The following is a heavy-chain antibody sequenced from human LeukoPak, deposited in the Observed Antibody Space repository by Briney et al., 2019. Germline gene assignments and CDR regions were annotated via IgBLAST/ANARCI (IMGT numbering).Heavy chain of an antibody. V-gene: IGHV3-48*02. J-gene: IGHJ6*04. CDR2: ISYNCSTI. CDR1: GFIFSSYG. D-gene: IGHD3-10*02. CDR3: AELGITMIGGV. Sequence: GGSLRLSCAASGFIFSSYGMNWARQAPGKGLEWVSYISYNCSTIYYADSVKGRFTIYRDNDKNSLYLKMNSVRDEDTAVYYCAELGITMIGGVWGKGTTVTISS.